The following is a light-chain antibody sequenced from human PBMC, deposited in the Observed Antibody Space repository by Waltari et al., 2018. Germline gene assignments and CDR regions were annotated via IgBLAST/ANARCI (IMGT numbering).Light chain of an antibody. J-gene: IGKJ1*01. Sequence: DIQVTQSPSSLSASIGDRVTITCRASQDINNYLAWYQQKVGDVPNRLIYAGTNLRSGVPSRFSGSRSGTEFTLSISSLQPEDVATYYCQAYDSAPRTFGQGTRVE. CDR1: QDINNY. CDR2: AGT. V-gene: IGKV1-27*01. CDR3: QAYDSAPRT.